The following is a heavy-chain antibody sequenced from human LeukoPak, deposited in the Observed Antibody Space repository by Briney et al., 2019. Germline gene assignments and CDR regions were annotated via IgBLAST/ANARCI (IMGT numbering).Heavy chain of an antibody. CDR1: GGSISSYY. J-gene: IGHJ4*02. CDR3: ARTHDYGDYPTTYFDY. D-gene: IGHD4-17*01. CDR2: ISYSGST. V-gene: IGHV4-59*01. Sequence: KPSETLSLTCAVSGGSISSYYWSWIRQPPGKGLVWIGYISYSGSTNYNPSLKSRVTISVDTSKNQFSLKLSSVTAADTAVYYCARTHDYGDYPTTYFDYWGQGTLVTVSS.